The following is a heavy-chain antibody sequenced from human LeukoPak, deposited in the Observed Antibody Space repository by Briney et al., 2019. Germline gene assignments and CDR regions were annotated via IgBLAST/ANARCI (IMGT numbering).Heavy chain of an antibody. CDR1: GFTFSSYS. D-gene: IGHD4-17*01. CDR2: ISSSSSTI. Sequence: GGSLRLSCAASGFTFSSYSMNWVRQAPGKGLEWVSYISSSSSTIYYAGSVKGRFTISRDNAKNSLYLQMNSLRAEDTAVYYCASRGTTGGAFDIWGQGTMVTVSS. CDR3: ASRGTTGGAFDI. J-gene: IGHJ3*02. V-gene: IGHV3-48*04.